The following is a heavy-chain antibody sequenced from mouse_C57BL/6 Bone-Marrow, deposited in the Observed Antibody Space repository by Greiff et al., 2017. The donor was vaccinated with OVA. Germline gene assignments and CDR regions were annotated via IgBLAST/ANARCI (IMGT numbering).Heavy chain of an antibody. CDR3: ARSGGSSYGGAMDY. J-gene: IGHJ4*01. V-gene: IGHV14-3*01. CDR1: GFNIKNTY. D-gene: IGHD1-1*01. Sequence: VQLQQSVAELVRPGASVKLSCPASGFNIKNTYLHWVKQRPEQGLEWIGRFVPANGNPKYPPKFQGKATIPAGTSSNTAYLQLSSLTSEDTAIYYCARSGGSSYGGAMDYWGQGTSVTVSS. CDR2: FVPANGNP.